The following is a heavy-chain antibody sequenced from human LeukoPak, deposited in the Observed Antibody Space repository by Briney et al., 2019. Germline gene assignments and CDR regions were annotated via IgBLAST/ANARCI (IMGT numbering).Heavy chain of an antibody. Sequence: GGSLRLSCAASGFTFSSYAMSWVRQAPGKGLEWVSGISGSGGSTYYADSVKGRFTISRDNSKNTVYLQMNSLRAEDTAVYYCAKDPPAEHCSGGTCYYFDYWGQGTLVTVSS. J-gene: IGHJ4*02. D-gene: IGHD2-15*01. CDR3: AKDPPAEHCSGGTCYYFDY. CDR2: ISGSGGST. V-gene: IGHV3-23*01. CDR1: GFTFSSYA.